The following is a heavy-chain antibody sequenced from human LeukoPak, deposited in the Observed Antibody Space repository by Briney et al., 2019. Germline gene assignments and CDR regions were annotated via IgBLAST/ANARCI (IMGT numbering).Heavy chain of an antibody. CDR2: ISSSGSTI. D-gene: IGHD3-22*01. Sequence: GGSLRLSCAASGFTFSDYNMSWIRQAPGKGLEGVSYISSSGSTIYYADSVKGRFTISRDNAKNSLYLQMNSLRAEDTAVYYCARATRLAYYDSSGYYGAFDIWGQGTMVTVSS. CDR1: GFTFSDYN. CDR3: ARATRLAYYDSSGYYGAFDI. V-gene: IGHV3-11*04. J-gene: IGHJ3*02.